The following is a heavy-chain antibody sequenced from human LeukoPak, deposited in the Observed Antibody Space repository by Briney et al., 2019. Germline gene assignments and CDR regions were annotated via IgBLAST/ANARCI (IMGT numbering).Heavy chain of an antibody. J-gene: IGHJ3*02. CDR1: GFTFSSYG. D-gene: IGHD6-13*01. Sequence: GGSLRLSCAASGFTFSSYGMHWVRQAPGKGLEWVAFIRYDGSNKYYADSVKGRFTISRDNSKNTVYLQMNSLRAEDTAVYYCAKEYSSSWYGYDAFDIWGQGTMVTVSS. CDR3: AKEYSSSWYGYDAFDI. V-gene: IGHV3-30*02. CDR2: IRYDGSNK.